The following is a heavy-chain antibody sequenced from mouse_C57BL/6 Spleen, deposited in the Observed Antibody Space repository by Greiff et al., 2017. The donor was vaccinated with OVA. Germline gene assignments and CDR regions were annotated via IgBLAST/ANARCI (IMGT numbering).Heavy chain of an antibody. D-gene: IGHD2-12*01. V-gene: IGHV14-4*01. CDR3: TRGNSHFDY. J-gene: IGHJ2*01. CDR2: IDPENGDT. CDR1: GFNIKDDY. Sequence: EVKLVESGAELVRPGASVKLSCTASGFNIKDDYMHWVKQRPEQGLEWIGWIDPENGDTEYASKFQGKATITADTSSNTAYLQLSSLTSEDTAVYYCTRGNSHFDYWGQGTTLTVSS.